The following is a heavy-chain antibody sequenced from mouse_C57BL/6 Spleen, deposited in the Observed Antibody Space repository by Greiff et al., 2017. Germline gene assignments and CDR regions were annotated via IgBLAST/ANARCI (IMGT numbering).Heavy chain of an antibody. CDR2: IDPEDGDT. V-gene: IGHV14-1*01. Sequence: EVQLQQSGAELVRPGASVKLSCTASGFNIKDYYMHWVKQRPETGLEWIGRIDPEDGDTEYAPKFQGKATMTADTSSNTAYLQRSSLTSEDTAVYYCTAYGNYGGYAMDYWGPGTSVTVSS. CDR3: TAYGNYGGYAMDY. J-gene: IGHJ4*01. D-gene: IGHD2-1*01. CDR1: GFNIKDYY.